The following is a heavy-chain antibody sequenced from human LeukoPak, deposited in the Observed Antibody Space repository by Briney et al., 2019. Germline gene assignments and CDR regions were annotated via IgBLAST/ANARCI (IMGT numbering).Heavy chain of an antibody. CDR2: ISSSSSYI. D-gene: IGHD6-6*01. V-gene: IGHV3-21*01. J-gene: IGHJ4*02. CDR1: GFTFSSYS. CDR3: ASDTYSSYDY. Sequence: KAGGSLRLSCAASGFTFSSYSMSWVRQAPGKGLEWVSSISSSSSYIYYADSVKGRFTISRDNAKNSLYLQMNSLRAEDTAVYYCASDTYSSYDYWGQGTLVTVSS.